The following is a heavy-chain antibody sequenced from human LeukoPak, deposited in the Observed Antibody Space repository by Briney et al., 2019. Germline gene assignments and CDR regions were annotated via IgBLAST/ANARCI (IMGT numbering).Heavy chain of an antibody. CDR2: ISWNSGSI. CDR1: GFTFADYA. Sequence: GRSLRLSCAASGFTFADYAMHWVRQAPGKGLEWVSGISWNSGSIGYADSVKGRFTISRDNAKNSLYLQMNSLRPEDMALYYCATEGGYWGQGTLVTVSS. D-gene: IGHD3-16*01. CDR3: ATEGGY. J-gene: IGHJ4*02. V-gene: IGHV3-9*03.